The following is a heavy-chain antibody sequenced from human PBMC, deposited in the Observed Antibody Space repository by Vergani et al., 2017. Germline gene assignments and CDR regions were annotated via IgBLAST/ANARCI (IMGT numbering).Heavy chain of an antibody. CDR1: GATFRSNT. J-gene: IGHJ5*02. D-gene: IGHD1-1*01. CDR2: IIPVLGKT. V-gene: IGHV1-69*11. Sequence: QVQLVQSGAEVKKPGASVKVSCKASGATFRSNTISWVRQVPGQGLEWMGRIIPVLGKTKYAQDFQGRLTITADESTSTAYMELSSLRSEDTAVYYCARVGLERPHNWFDPWGQGTLVTVSS. CDR3: ARVGLERPHNWFDP.